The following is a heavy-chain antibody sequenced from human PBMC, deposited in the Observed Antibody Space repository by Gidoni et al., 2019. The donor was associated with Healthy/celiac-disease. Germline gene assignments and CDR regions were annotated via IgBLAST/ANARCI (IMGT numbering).Heavy chain of an antibody. Sequence: QVQLVQSGAEVKKPGASVKVSCKASGYTFTSYGISWVRPAPGQGLEWMGWIRAYKGNTNYAQKLQGRVTMTTDTSTSTAYMELRSLRSDDTAVYYCARDLRRIAAAGLSGEDYWGQGTLVTVSS. CDR1: GYTFTSYG. J-gene: IGHJ4*02. CDR3: ARDLRRIAAAGLSGEDY. V-gene: IGHV1-18*01. D-gene: IGHD6-13*01. CDR2: IRAYKGNT.